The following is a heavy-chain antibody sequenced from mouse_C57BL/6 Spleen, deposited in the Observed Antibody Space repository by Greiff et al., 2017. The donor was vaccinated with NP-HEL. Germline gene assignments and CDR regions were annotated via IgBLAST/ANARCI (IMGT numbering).Heavy chain of an antibody. V-gene: IGHV1-69*01. D-gene: IGHD1-1*01. J-gene: IGHJ4*01. CDR1: GYTFTSYW. Sequence: QVQLQQPGAELVMPGASVKLSCKASGYTFTSYWMHWVKQRPGQGLEWIGEIDPSDSYTNYNQKFKGKSTLTVDKSSSTAYMELSSLTSEDSAVYYGWRGSSYDAMDYWGQGTSVTVSA. CDR3: WRGSSYDAMDY. CDR2: IDPSDSYT.